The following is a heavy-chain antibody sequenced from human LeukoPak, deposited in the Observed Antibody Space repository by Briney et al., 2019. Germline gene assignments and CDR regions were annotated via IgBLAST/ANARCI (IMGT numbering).Heavy chain of an antibody. V-gene: IGHV3-23*01. J-gene: IGHJ4*02. Sequence: GGSLRLSCAASGFTFSSYAMSWVRQAPGKGLEWVSAISGSGRSTYYADSVKGRFTISRDNSKNTLYLQMNSLRAEDTAVYYCAGGPDYYGSGSYYNGVRDYWGQGTLVTVSS. CDR1: GFTFSSYA. CDR2: ISGSGRST. D-gene: IGHD3-10*01. CDR3: AGGPDYYGSGSYYNGVRDY.